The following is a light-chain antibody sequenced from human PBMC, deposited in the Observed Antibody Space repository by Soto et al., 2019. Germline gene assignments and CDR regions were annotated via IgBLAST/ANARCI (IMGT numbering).Light chain of an antibody. Sequence: EIVLTQSPATLSSSPGERATLSCRASQSVSSYLAWYQQKPGQAPRLLIYDASNRATGIPARFTGSGSGTDFTLTISSLEPEDFAVYYCQQRSNWPAFTFGPGTKVDIK. CDR1: QSVSSY. CDR3: QQRSNWPAFT. J-gene: IGKJ3*01. V-gene: IGKV3-11*01. CDR2: DAS.